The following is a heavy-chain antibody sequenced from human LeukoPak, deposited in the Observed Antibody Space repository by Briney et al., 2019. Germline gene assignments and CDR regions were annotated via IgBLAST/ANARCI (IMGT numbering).Heavy chain of an antibody. J-gene: IGHJ4*02. Sequence: GGSLRLSCAASGFTFSSYGMSWVRQAPGKGLEWVSAISESGGNTYYADSVKGRFTISRDNSKNTLDLQMNSLRAEDTAVYYCARDRFGGVMDYWGQGTLVTVSS. CDR1: GFTFSSYG. CDR2: ISESGGNT. V-gene: IGHV3-23*01. CDR3: ARDRFGGVMDY. D-gene: IGHD3-16*01.